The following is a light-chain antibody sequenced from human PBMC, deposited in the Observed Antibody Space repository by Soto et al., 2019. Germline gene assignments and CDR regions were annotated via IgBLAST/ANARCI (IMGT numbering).Light chain of an antibody. CDR1: QSISSW. CDR3: QQYNSYPLT. Sequence: DIQMTQSPSTLSASVGDRVTITCRARQSISSWLAWYQQKPGKAPNLLIYKASSLESGVPSRFSGSGSGTEFTLPISSLQPDDFATYYCQQYNSYPLTFGGGTKVEIK. J-gene: IGKJ4*01. V-gene: IGKV1-5*03. CDR2: KAS.